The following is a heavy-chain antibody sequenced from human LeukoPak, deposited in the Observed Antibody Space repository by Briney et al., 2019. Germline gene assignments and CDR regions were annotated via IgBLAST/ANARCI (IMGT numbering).Heavy chain of an antibody. CDR3: ASFLHRRRVVVVAAPDY. D-gene: IGHD2-15*01. V-gene: IGHV3-48*01. J-gene: IGHJ4*02. Sequence: GGSLRLSCAASGFTFSSYSMNWVRQAPGKGLEWVSYISSSSSTIYYADSVKGRFTISRDNAKNSLYLQMNSLRAEDTAVYYCASFLHRRRVVVVAAPDYWGQGTLVTVSS. CDR2: ISSSSSTI. CDR1: GFTFSSYS.